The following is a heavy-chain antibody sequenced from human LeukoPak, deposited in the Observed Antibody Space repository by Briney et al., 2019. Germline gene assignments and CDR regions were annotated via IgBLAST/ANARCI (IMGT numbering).Heavy chain of an antibody. V-gene: IGHV3-23*01. CDR1: GFTFSSYG. CDR2: ITATSSST. D-gene: IGHD4-23*01. CDR3: TRDKTTVVTPYLYYYYMDV. J-gene: IGHJ6*03. Sequence: GGSLRLSCAASGFTFSSYGMSWVRQAPGKGLEWVSAITATSSSTHDADSVQGRFTISRDNSKNSLYLQMNSLRAEDTALYFCTRDKTTVVTPYLYYYYMDVWGKGTPVTVS.